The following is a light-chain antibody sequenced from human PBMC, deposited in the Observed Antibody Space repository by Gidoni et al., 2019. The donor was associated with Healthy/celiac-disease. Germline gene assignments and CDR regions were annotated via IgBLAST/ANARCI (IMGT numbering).Light chain of an antibody. J-gene: IGKJ1*01. CDR1: QSLLHSNGYNY. CDR3: MQAIQTPWT. Sequence: IVLTQSPLSLPVTPGEPASISCRSSQSLLHSNGYNYSDWYLQKPGQSPQLLIYLGSNRASGVPDRFSGSGSGTEFTLKISRVEAEDVGVYYCMQAIQTPWTFGQXTKVEIK. V-gene: IGKV2-28*01. CDR2: LGS.